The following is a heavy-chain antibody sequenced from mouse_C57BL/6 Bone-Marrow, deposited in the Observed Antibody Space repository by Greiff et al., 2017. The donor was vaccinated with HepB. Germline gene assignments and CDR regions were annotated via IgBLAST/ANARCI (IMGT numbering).Heavy chain of an antibody. CDR2: IYPGDGDT. CDR3: ARSRAITTVVAPYFDY. D-gene: IGHD1-1*01. CDR1: GYAFSSYW. V-gene: IGHV1-80*01. Sequence: VKLMESGAELVKPGASVKISCKASGYAFSSYWMNWVKQRPGKGLEWIGQIYPGDGDTNYNGKFKGKATLTADKSSSTAYMQLSSLTSEDSAVYYCARSRAITTVVAPYFDYWGQGTTLTVSS. J-gene: IGHJ2*01.